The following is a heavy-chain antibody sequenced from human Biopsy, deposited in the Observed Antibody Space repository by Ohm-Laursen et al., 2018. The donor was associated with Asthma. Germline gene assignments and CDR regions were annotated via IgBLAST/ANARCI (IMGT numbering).Heavy chain of an antibody. V-gene: IGHV3-30*18. D-gene: IGHD5-12*01. CDR1: GFMFRSFG. Sequence: SLRLSCTASGFMFRSFGMHWVRQAPGKGLEWVAVISYDGNHKFYEDSVKGRFTISRDNSKNTLYLQMNSLRTEDTAVYYCAKRRGYSGHDNDCWGPGTLVTVSS. CDR3: AKRRGYSGHDNDC. J-gene: IGHJ4*02. CDR2: ISYDGNHK.